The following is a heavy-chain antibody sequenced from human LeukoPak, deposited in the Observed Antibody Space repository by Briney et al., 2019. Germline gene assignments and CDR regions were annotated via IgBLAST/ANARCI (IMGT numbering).Heavy chain of an antibody. J-gene: IGHJ6*04. V-gene: IGHV3-48*01. CDR2: ISSSSSTI. Sequence: GGSLRLSCAASGFTFSSYSMNWVGQAPGKGLEWVSYISSSSSTIYYADSVKGRFTISRDNAKNSLYLQMNSLRAEDTAVYYCARDQGYDFWSGYYPTDVWGKGTTVTVSS. CDR1: GFTFSSYS. CDR3: ARDQGYDFWSGYYPTDV. D-gene: IGHD3-3*01.